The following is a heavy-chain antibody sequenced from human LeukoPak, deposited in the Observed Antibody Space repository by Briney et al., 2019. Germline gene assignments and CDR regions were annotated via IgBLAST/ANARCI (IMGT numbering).Heavy chain of an antibody. V-gene: IGHV3-7*01. CDR2: IKQDGSEK. CDR1: GFNFSSYW. J-gene: IGHJ5*02. CDR3: ARGRWFDP. Sequence: PGGSLRLYCAASGFNFSSYWMSWVRQAPGKGLEWVANIKQDGSEKYYVDSVKGRFTISRDNAKNSLYLQMNSLRAEDTAVYYCARGRWFDPWGQGTLVTVSS.